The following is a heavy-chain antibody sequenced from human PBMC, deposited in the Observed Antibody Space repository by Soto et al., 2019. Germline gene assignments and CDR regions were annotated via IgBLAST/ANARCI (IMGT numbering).Heavy chain of an antibody. Sequence: PVGSRRLSCAASGLTFSSYWMHWVRQAPGKGLVWVSRINSDGSSTSYADSVKGRFTISRDNAKNTLYLQMNSLRAEDTAVYYCVRTSLVVAAATREDYWGQGTLVTVS. CDR2: INSDGSST. J-gene: IGHJ4*02. V-gene: IGHV3-74*01. D-gene: IGHD2-15*01. CDR3: VRTSLVVAAATREDY. CDR1: GLTFSSYW.